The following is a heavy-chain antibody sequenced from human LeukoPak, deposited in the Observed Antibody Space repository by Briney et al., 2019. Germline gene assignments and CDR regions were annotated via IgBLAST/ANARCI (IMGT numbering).Heavy chain of an antibody. J-gene: IGHJ4*02. CDR2: INSDGSST. D-gene: IGHD1-26*01. Sequence: GGSLRLSCAASGFTFSNYWMHWVRQAPGKGLVWVSRINSDGSSTDYADSVKGRFTVSRDNAKNTLYLQVNSLRAEDTAVYYCARGGATRLGCWGQGTLVTVSS. CDR1: GFTFSNYW. CDR3: ARGGATRLGC. V-gene: IGHV3-74*01.